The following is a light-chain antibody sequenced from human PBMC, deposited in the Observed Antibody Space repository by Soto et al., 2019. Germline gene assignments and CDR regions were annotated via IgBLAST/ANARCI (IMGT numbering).Light chain of an antibody. CDR1: QSIGTF. J-gene: IGKJ4*01. V-gene: IGKV1-39*01. Sequence: DVQMTQSPSSLSAFVGDRVTITCRASQSIGTFLNWYQQQPGRAPKLLIFAASNLHSGVPSRFSGSGSGTDFTLAISSLQPEDFATYYCQQSYNIPVTFGGGTRVGIK. CDR3: QQSYNIPVT. CDR2: AAS.